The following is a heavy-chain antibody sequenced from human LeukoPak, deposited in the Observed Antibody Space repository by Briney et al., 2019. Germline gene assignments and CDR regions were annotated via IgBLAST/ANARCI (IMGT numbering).Heavy chain of an antibody. CDR2: IRSKANSYAT. CDR1: GLTFSGSA. V-gene: IGHV3-73*01. Sequence: GGSLRLSCAASGLTFSGSAMHWVRQASGKGLEWVGRIRSKANSYATAYAASVKGRFTISRDASKNTAYLQMNSLQTEDTAVYYCTRQGGNDILTGYYHSDEGAYWGQGTLVTVSS. J-gene: IGHJ4*02. D-gene: IGHD3-9*01. CDR3: TRQGGNDILTGYYHSDEGAY.